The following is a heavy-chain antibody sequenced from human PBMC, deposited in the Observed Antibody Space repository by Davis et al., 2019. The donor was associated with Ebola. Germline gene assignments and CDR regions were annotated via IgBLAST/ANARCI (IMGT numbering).Heavy chain of an antibody. CDR1: GGSISSYY. D-gene: IGHD6-13*01. J-gene: IGHJ4*02. Sequence: PSETLSLTCTVSGGSISSYYWSWIRQPPGKGLEWIGYIYYSGSTNYNPSLKSRVTISVDTSKNQFSLKLSSVTAADTAVYYCARSDKQQLRREYYFDYWGQGTLVTVSS. CDR3: ARSDKQQLRREYYFDY. V-gene: IGHV4-59*01. CDR2: IYYSGST.